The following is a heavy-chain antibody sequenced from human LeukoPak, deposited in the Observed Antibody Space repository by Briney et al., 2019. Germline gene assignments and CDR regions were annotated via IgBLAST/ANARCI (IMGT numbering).Heavy chain of an antibody. V-gene: IGHV4-59*01. CDR3: AGTKYQLPQGWFDP. J-gene: IGHJ5*02. Sequence: SETLSLTCTVSGGSISSYYWSWIRQPPGKGLEWIGYIYYSGSTNYNPSLKSRVTISVDTSKNQFSLKLSSVTAADTAVYYCAGTKYQLPQGWFDPWGQGTLVTVSS. CDR1: GGSISSYY. D-gene: IGHD2-2*01. CDR2: IYYSGST.